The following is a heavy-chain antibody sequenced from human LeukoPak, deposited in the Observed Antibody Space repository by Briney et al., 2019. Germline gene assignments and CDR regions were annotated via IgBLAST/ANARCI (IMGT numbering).Heavy chain of an antibody. V-gene: IGHV1-2*04. CDR2: INPNSGGT. D-gene: IGHD3-10*01. Sequence: ASVKVSCKASGYTFTGYYMHWVRQAPGQGLEWMGWINPNSGGTNYAQKLQGWVTITRDTSISTAYMELSRLRSDDTAVYYCARGRNYYGSGSYYHFDYWGQGTLVTVSS. CDR3: ARGRNYYGSGSYYHFDY. CDR1: GYTFTGYY. J-gene: IGHJ4*02.